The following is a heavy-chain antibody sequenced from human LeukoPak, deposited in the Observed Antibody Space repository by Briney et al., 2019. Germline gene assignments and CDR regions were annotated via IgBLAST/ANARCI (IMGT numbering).Heavy chain of an antibody. J-gene: IGHJ5*02. CDR2: IWYYGSSE. V-gene: IGHV3-33*07. Sequence: GRSLRLSCAASVVTFRIYIMCRVPQAPGKGLEWVSDIWYYGSSEYYADSVKGRFTISKDNYKNTLYLQMNNLRGEDTAVYYWWGGGRSPVSYYWFDPWGQGTLVTVSS. CDR3: WGGGRSPVSYYWFDP. CDR1: VVTFRIYI. D-gene: IGHD3-10*01.